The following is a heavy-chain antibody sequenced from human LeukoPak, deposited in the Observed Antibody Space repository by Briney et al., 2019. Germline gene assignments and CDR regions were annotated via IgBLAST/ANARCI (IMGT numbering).Heavy chain of an antibody. Sequence: PGGSLRLSCAASGFTVSSNYMSWVRQAPGKGLEWVSVIDSGGSTYYADSVKGRFTISRDNSKNTLYLQMNSLRAEDTAVYYCARDIGYCSSTSCYGGIVGYFDYWGQGTLVTVSS. CDR1: GFTVSSNY. CDR2: IDSGGST. V-gene: IGHV3-66*02. CDR3: ARDIGYCSSTSCYGGIVGYFDY. J-gene: IGHJ4*02. D-gene: IGHD2-2*01.